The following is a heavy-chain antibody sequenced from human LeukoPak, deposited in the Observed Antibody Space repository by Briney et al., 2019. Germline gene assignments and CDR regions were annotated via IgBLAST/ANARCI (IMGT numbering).Heavy chain of an antibody. D-gene: IGHD3-9*01. CDR2: ITNSGTTI. Sequence: PGGSLRLSCAASGFMFSNHWMTWVRQAPGKGLEWVSYITNSGTTIYYADSVKGRFTISRDNAKNSLYLQMNSLRAEDTAVYYCARDGHYDILTGYFQDWGQGTLVTVSS. CDR1: GFMFSNHW. CDR3: ARDGHYDILTGYFQD. J-gene: IGHJ1*01. V-gene: IGHV3-11*01.